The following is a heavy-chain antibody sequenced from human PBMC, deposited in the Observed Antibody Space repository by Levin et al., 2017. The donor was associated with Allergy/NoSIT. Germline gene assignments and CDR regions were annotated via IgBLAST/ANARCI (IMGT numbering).Heavy chain of an antibody. Sequence: SETLSLTCTVPGGSISSYYWSWIRQPPGKGLEWIGYIYYSGSTNYNPSLKSRVTISVDTSKNQFSLKLSSVTAADTAVYYCARDGDYDAFDSWGQGTMVTVSS. V-gene: IGHV4-59*01. CDR2: IYYSGST. J-gene: IGHJ3*02. D-gene: IGHD4-17*01. CDR3: ARDGDYDAFDS. CDR1: GGSISSYY.